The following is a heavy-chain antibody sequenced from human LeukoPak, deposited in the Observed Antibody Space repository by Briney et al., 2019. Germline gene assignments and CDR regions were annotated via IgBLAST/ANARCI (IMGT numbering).Heavy chain of an antibody. V-gene: IGHV3-53*01. Sequence: PGGSLRLSCAASGFTFSSYGMHWVRQAPGKGLEWVSIIYSGGTTYYADSVKGRFTISRDNSKNTVYLQMSSLRAEDTAVYYCARAGGSIKPFDYWGQGTLVTVSS. J-gene: IGHJ4*02. CDR1: GFTFSSYG. CDR3: ARAGGSIKPFDY. D-gene: IGHD2-2*01. CDR2: IYSGGTT.